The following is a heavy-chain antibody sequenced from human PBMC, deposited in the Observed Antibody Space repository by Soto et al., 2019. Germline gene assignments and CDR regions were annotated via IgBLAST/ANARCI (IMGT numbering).Heavy chain of an antibody. CDR3: AAAYYDILTGYYHNAFDI. V-gene: IGHV3-23*01. J-gene: IGHJ3*02. CDR1: GFTFSSYA. Sequence: GGSLRLSCAASGFTFSSYAMSWVRQAPGKGLEWVSAISGSGGSTYYADSVKGRFTISRDNSKNTLYLQMNSLRAEDTAVYYCAAAYYDILTGYYHNAFDIWGQGTMVTVSS. CDR2: ISGSGGST. D-gene: IGHD3-9*01.